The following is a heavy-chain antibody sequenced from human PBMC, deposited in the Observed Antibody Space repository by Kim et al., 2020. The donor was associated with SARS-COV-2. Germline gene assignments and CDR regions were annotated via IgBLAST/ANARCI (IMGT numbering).Heavy chain of an antibody. Sequence: SETLSLTCTVSGGSISSGSYYWSWIRQPAGKGLEWIGRIYTSGSTNYNPSLKSRVTISVDTSKNQFSLKLSSVTAADTAVYYCARGRQQPSVGWFDPWVQGTLVTVSS. CDR3: ARGRQQPSVGWFDP. CDR2: IYTSGST. V-gene: IGHV4-61*02. D-gene: IGHD6-13*01. CDR1: GGSISSGSYY. J-gene: IGHJ5*02.